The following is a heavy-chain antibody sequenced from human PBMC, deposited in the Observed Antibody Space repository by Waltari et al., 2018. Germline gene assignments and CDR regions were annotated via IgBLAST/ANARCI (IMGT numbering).Heavy chain of an antibody. CDR2: NSPLDGII. J-gene: IGHJ4*02. D-gene: IGHD3-3*01. CDR1: RGNINNYI. V-gene: IGHV1-69*02. CDR3: ERCAKTFGSPPES. Sequence: QVLLVQSGPEVKKPGSSVKISCKVPRGNINNYIINWVRQAPGQGPEWVGRNSPLDGIINYAQKFKGRLTITADTSTNMGYLKLSGLRSDDTATYYCERCAKTFGSPPESWGQGTLVTVSS.